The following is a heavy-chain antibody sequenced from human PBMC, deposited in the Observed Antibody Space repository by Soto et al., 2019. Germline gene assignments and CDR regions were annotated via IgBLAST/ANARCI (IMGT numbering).Heavy chain of an antibody. Sequence: QVPLVESGGGVVQPGRSLRLSCAASGFTFTSYAMHWVRQAPGKGLEWVAVIWYDGSIQFYADSVKARFTISRDNSKNTLYLQMNSLRAEDTAVYYCARYCNGGSCYSEIDYWGQGTLVTVSS. J-gene: IGHJ4*02. D-gene: IGHD2-15*01. CDR3: ARYCNGGSCYSEIDY. V-gene: IGHV3-33*01. CDR2: IWYDGSIQ. CDR1: GFTFTSYA.